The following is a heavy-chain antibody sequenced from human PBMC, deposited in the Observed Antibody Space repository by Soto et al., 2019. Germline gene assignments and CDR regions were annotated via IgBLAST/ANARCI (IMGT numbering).Heavy chain of an antibody. D-gene: IGHD6-13*01. J-gene: IGHJ4*02. V-gene: IGHV3-23*01. Sequence: GGSLRLSCAASGFTFSSYAMSWVRQAPGKGLEWVSAISGSGGSTYYADSVKGRFTISRDNSKNTLYLQMNSLRAEDTAVYYCAKDPHRRQQLVPYFDYWGQGTLVTVSS. CDR1: GFTFSSYA. CDR3: AKDPHRRQQLVPYFDY. CDR2: ISGSGGST.